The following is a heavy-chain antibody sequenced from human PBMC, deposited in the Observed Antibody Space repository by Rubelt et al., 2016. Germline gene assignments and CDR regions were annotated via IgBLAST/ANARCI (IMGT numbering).Heavy chain of an antibody. CDR3: AATRIAASGTWFDP. CDR1: GGSISSYY. CDR2: IYYSGST. Sequence: QVQLQESGPGLVKPSETLSLTCTVSGGSISSYYWSWIRQPPGKGLEWIGSIYYSGSTNYNPSLKSRVTISVDTSKNQFSLKLNSVTAADTAVYFCAATRIAASGTWFDPWGQGTLVTVSS. D-gene: IGHD6-25*01. V-gene: IGHV4-59*01. J-gene: IGHJ5*02.